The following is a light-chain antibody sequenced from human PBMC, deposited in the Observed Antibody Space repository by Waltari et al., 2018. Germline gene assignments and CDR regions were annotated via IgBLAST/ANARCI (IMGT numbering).Light chain of an antibody. V-gene: IGKV1-12*01. CDR1: QAISDW. CDR2: TTS. CDR3: QQANTVPIT. Sequence: DIQMTQSPSSVSASVGDRVTITCRSSQAISDWLVWYQHKPGNAPRLLIYTTSTLQGWVPSRFSGSRSGTDFTLSISNLQPEDSATYYCQQANTVPITFGQGTRLDVK. J-gene: IGKJ5*01.